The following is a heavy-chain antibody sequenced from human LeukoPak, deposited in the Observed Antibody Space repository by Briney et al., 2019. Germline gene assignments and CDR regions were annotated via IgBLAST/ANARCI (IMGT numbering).Heavy chain of an antibody. V-gene: IGHV1-18*01. CDR2: ISAYNGNT. Sequence: ASVKVSCKASGYTFTSYGISWVRQAPGQGLEWMGWISAYNGNTNYAQMLQGRVTMTTDTSTSTAYMELRSLRSDDTAVYYCARDLYYDSSGYIHQHFDYWGQGTLVTVSS. D-gene: IGHD3-22*01. CDR3: ARDLYYDSSGYIHQHFDY. J-gene: IGHJ4*02. CDR1: GYTFTSYG.